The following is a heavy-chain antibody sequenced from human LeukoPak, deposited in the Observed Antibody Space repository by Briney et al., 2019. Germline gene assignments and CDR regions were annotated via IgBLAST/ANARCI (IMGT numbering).Heavy chain of an antibody. J-gene: IGHJ4*02. CDR2: TYYRSKWNN. CDR1: GDSVSSNSAV. D-gene: IGHD1-26*01. Sequence: SQTLSLTCAISGDSVSSNSAVWNWIRQSPSRGLEWLGRTYYRSKWNNHYAESVKSRITINPDTSKNQFSLQLNSVTPEDTAVYYCARDAVGSGYFDYWGQGTLVTVSS. CDR3: ARDAVGSGYFDY. V-gene: IGHV6-1*01.